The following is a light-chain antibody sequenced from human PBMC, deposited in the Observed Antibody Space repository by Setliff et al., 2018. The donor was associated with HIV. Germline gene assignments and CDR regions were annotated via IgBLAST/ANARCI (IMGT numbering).Light chain of an antibody. J-gene: IGLJ2*01. CDR3: SSYTTSSTGV. Sequence: QSVLTQPASVSGSPGQSITISCTGTSSDVGGYNYVSWYQQHPGKAPKLMIFDVSNRPSGVSNRFSGSKSGNTASLTISGLQAEDEADYYCSSYTTSSTGVFGGGTK. V-gene: IGLV2-14*03. CDR1: SSDVGGYNY. CDR2: DVS.